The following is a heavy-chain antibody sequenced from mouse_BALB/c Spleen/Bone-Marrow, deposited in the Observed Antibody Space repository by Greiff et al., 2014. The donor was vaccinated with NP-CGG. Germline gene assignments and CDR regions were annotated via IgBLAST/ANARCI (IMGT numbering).Heavy chain of an antibody. J-gene: IGHJ3*01. CDR3: AREGYYGSPFAY. D-gene: IGHD1-1*01. V-gene: IGHV1-7*01. CDR1: GYTFTSYW. Sequence: VKPQESGAKLAKPGASVKMSCKASGYTFTSYWMHWVKQRPGQGLEWIGYINPSTGYTEYNQKFKDKATLTADKSSSTAYMQLSSLTSEDSAVYYCAREGYYGSPFAYWGQGTLVTVSA. CDR2: INPSTGYT.